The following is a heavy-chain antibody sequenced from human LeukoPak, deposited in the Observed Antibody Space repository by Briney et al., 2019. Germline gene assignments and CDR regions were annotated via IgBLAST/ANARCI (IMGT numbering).Heavy chain of an antibody. V-gene: IGHV1-2*02. CDR3: ADEFGLKWLAD. J-gene: IGHJ4*02. CDR1: AYTFSAYY. Sequence: ASVKVSCKASAYTFSAYYMHWVRQAPGQGLEWMGWINPNNGGTNYAQKFQGRVTMTRDTSISTAYMELSRLRSDGTAIYYCADEFGLKWLADWGQGTLVTVSS. CDR2: INPNNGGT. D-gene: IGHD6-19*01.